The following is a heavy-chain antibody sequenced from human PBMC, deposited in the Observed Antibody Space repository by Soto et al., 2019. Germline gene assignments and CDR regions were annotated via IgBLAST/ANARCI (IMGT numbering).Heavy chain of an antibody. CDR1: GFTFSDYY. D-gene: IGHD6-13*01. CDR2: ISSSSSYT. CDR3: ARDPTDSSWDNFDY. J-gene: IGHJ4*02. V-gene: IGHV3-11*06. Sequence: PGGSLRLSCAASGFTFSDYYMSWIRQAPGKGLEWVSYISSSSSYTNYADSVKGRFTISRDNAKNSLYLQMNSLRAEDTAVYYCARDPTDSSWDNFDYWGQGTLVTVSS.